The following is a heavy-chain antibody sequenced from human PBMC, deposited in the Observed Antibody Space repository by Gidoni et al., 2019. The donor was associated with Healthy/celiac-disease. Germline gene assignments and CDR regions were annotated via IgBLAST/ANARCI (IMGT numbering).Heavy chain of an antibody. CDR3: ARVSRIVVVPAATYDFDY. D-gene: IGHD2-2*01. J-gene: IGHJ4*02. Sequence: AQKFQGRVTMTRDTSTSTVYMELSSLRSEDTAVYYCARVSRIVVVPAATYDFDYWGQGTLVTVSS. V-gene: IGHV1-46*01.